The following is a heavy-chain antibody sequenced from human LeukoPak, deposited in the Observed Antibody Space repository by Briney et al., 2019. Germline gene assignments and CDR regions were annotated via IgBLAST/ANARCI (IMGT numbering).Heavy chain of an antibody. V-gene: IGHV4-31*03. Sequence: PSETLSLTCSVFGSSVSSDEYYWSWVRQHPGKGLEWIGYVYYSGSSYYILSLESRITMSVEVSKNQFSLELRSVTAADTAVYYCARVKVLRFLEWFLDFWGQGALVTVSS. CDR2: VYYSGSS. CDR3: ARVKVLRFLEWFLDF. CDR1: GSSVSSDEYY. J-gene: IGHJ4*02. D-gene: IGHD3-3*01.